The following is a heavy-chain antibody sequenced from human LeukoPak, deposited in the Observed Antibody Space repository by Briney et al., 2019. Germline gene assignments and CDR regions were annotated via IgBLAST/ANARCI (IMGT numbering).Heavy chain of an antibody. CDR1: GFNFFTYG. Sequence: QPGRSLRLSCAASGFNFFTYGMHWVRQAPGKGLEWVAVIWNDGSNKYYADSVKGRFTISRDNSKSTLSLQMTSLRAEDTAVYYCARVIRGVGALDYWGQGTLVTVSS. CDR3: ARVIRGVGALDY. J-gene: IGHJ4*02. V-gene: IGHV3-33*01. CDR2: IWNDGSNK. D-gene: IGHD3-10*01.